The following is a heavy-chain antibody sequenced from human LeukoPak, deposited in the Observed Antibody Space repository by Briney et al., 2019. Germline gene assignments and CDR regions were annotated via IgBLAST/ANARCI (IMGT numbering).Heavy chain of an antibody. J-gene: IGHJ4*02. D-gene: IGHD3-22*01. Sequence: SETLSLTCAVSGGSISSGGYSWSWIRQPPGKGLEWIGYIYHSGSTNYNPSLKSRVTISVDTSKNQFSLKLSSVTAADTAVYYCARGTYYYDRPLDYWGQGTLVTVSS. CDR1: GGSISSGGYS. V-gene: IGHV4-30-2*01. CDR2: IYHSGST. CDR3: ARGTYYYDRPLDY.